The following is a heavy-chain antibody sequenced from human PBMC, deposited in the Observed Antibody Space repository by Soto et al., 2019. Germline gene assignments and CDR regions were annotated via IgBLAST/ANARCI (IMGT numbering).Heavy chain of an antibody. CDR3: ARGRNCGGDCYSSGDDY. J-gene: IGHJ4*02. Sequence: EVQLLESGGGLVQPGGSLRLSCAASGFTFSSYAMSWVRQAPGKGLEWVSAISGSGGSTYYADSVKGRFTISRDNSKNTLYLQMNSLRAEDTAVYYCARGRNCGGDCYSSGDDYWGQGTLVTVSS. CDR2: ISGSGGST. CDR1: GFTFSSYA. V-gene: IGHV3-23*01. D-gene: IGHD2-21*02.